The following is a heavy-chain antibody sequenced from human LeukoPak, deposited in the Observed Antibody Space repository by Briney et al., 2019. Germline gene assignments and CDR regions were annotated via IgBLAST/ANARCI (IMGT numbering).Heavy chain of an antibody. CDR2: ISYDGSNK. D-gene: IGHD3-22*01. CDR3: AKDLPPTYYYDSSGLLEY. CDR1: GFTFSSYG. Sequence: GGSLRLSCAASGFTFSSYGIHWVRQAPGKGLEWVAVISYDGSNKYYADSVKGRFTISRDNSKNTLYLQMNSLRAEDTAVYYCAKDLPPTYYYDSSGLLEYWGQGTLVTVSS. J-gene: IGHJ4*02. V-gene: IGHV3-30*18.